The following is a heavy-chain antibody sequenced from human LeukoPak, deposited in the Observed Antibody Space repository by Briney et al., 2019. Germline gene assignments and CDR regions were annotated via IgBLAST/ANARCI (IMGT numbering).Heavy chain of an antibody. CDR2: IYSGGST. D-gene: IGHD3-22*01. CDR1: GFTVSSNY. Sequence: GGSLRLSCAASGFTVSSNYMSWVRQAPGKGLEWVSVIYSGGSTYYADSVKGRFTISRDNSKNTLYLQMNSLRAEDTAVYYCAREGSYYDSSGYKGVWGQGTLVTVSS. V-gene: IGHV3-66*01. J-gene: IGHJ4*02. CDR3: AREGSYYDSSGYKGV.